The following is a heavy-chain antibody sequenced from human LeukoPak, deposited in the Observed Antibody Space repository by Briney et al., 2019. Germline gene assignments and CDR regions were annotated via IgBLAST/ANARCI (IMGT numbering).Heavy chain of an antibody. V-gene: IGHV3-7*03. CDR1: GFSFSNYW. J-gene: IGHJ5*02. D-gene: IGHD3-16*01. Sequence: GGSLRLSCAASGFSFSNYWMTWVRQAPGKGLEWVAKIKQDGSEKYHVDSVKGRFTISRDNAKNSLYLQMNSLRAEDTALYYCARAYRRDYTYDDWFDPWGQGTLVIVSS. CDR3: ARAYRRDYTYDDWFDP. CDR2: IKQDGSEK.